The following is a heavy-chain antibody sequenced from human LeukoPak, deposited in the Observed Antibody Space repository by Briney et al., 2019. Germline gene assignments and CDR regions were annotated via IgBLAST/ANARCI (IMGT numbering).Heavy chain of an antibody. V-gene: IGHV3-21*01. J-gene: IGHJ3*02. D-gene: IGHD6-13*01. Sequence: GGSLRLSCAASGFTFSSYSMNWVRQAPGKGLEWVSSISSGSSFIYYADSVKGRFTISRDNAKDSLYLQMTSLSAEDTAVYYCARDSGSPQDAFDIWGQGTMVTVSS. CDR1: GFTFSSYS. CDR2: ISSGSSFI. CDR3: ARDSGSPQDAFDI.